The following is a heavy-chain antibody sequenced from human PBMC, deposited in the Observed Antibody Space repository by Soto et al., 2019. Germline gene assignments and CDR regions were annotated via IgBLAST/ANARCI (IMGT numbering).Heavy chain of an antibody. CDR2: VHESGST. J-gene: IGHJ4*02. V-gene: IGHV4-59*01. D-gene: IGHD1-20*01. CDR1: GDAISNYY. CDR3: ARGTRALITSFFAY. Sequence: LQESSPRLVKPSETLSLNCTVSGDAISNYYWSWIRQTPGRGLEWIGCVHESGSTDYNPSLKGRVTISLYTSKSQFSLSLRSATAADTATYYCARGTRALITSFFAYWGQGIPVTVSS.